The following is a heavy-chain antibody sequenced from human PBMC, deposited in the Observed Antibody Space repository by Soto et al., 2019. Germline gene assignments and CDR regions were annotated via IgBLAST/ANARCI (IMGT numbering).Heavy chain of an antibody. Sequence: QVQLQQWGARLLKPSETLSLTCAVYGGSFSGYYWSWIRQPPGKGLEWIGEINHSGSTNYNPSLKSRVTISVDTSKNQFSLKLSSVTAADTAVYYCARGIGYCSSTSCYHWYFDLWGRGTLVTVSS. V-gene: IGHV4-34*01. CDR3: ARGIGYCSSTSCYHWYFDL. CDR2: INHSGST. CDR1: GGSFSGYY. J-gene: IGHJ2*01. D-gene: IGHD2-2*01.